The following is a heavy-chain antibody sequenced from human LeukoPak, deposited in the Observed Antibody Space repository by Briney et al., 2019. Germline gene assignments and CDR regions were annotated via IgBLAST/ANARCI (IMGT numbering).Heavy chain of an antibody. V-gene: IGHV4-59*01. Sequence: SETLSLTCTVSGGSISSYYWSWIRQPPGKGLEWIGYIYYSGSTNYNPSLKSRVTISVDTSKNQFSLKPSSVTAADTAVYYCARAQVVLYTDDYGDYRNYYGMDVWGKGTTVTVSS. J-gene: IGHJ6*04. D-gene: IGHD4-17*01. CDR3: ARAQVVLYTDDYGDYRNYYGMDV. CDR2: IYYSGST. CDR1: GGSISSYY.